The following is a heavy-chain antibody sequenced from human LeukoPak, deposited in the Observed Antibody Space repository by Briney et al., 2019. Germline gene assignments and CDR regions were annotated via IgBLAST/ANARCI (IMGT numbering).Heavy chain of an antibody. V-gene: IGHV3-21*01. CDR1: GFTFTSYT. CDR3: AKTYGHFDD. Sequence: GGSLRLSCAASGFTFTSYTMNWVRRAPGKGLEWVSSITSGSSYIYYADSVKGRFTISRDNAKNSLYLQMTSLRVEDTAVYYCAKTYGHFDDWGQGTLVTVSS. J-gene: IGHJ4*02. CDR2: ITSGSSYI. D-gene: IGHD4-17*01.